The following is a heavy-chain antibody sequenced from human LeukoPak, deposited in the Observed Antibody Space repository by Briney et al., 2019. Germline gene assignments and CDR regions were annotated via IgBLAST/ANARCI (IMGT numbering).Heavy chain of an antibody. CDR1: GGSISSYY. Sequence: SETLSLTCTVSGGSISSYYWSWIRQPPGKGLEWIGYIYYSGSTNYNPSPKSRVTISVDTSKNQFSLKLSSVTAADTAVYYCARTGCSSTSCYGYYYYYMDVWGKGTTVTVSS. J-gene: IGHJ6*03. CDR3: ARTGCSSTSCYGYYYYYMDV. D-gene: IGHD2-2*01. V-gene: IGHV4-59*01. CDR2: IYYSGST.